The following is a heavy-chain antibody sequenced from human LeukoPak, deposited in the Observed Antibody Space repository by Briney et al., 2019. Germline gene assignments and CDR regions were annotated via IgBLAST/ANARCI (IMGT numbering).Heavy chain of an antibody. D-gene: IGHD5-18*01. J-gene: IGHJ6*02. Sequence: SETLSLTCAVYGGSFSGYYWSWIRQPPGKGLEWIGEINHSGSTNYNPSLKSRVTISVDTSKNQFSLKLSSVTAADTAVYYCARNSGTAMVTRYYYYYGMDVWGQGTTVTVSS. CDR2: INHSGST. CDR1: GGSFSGYY. V-gene: IGHV4-34*01. CDR3: ARNSGTAMVTRYYYYYGMDV.